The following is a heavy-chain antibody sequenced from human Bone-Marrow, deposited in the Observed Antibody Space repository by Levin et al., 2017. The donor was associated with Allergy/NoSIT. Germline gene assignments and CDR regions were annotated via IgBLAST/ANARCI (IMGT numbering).Heavy chain of an antibody. J-gene: IGHJ6*02. D-gene: IGHD6-19*01. CDR2: ISGNSHYV. V-gene: IGHV3-21*06. CDR1: GFDFNTHD. CDR3: ARSQGRSGWCYYYYGMDV. Sequence: GGSLRLSCRGSGFDFNTHDMNWVRQAPGQGLEWVSSISGNSHYVYYADSVKGRFSISRDNATNSMFLHMNSLRVEDTAGYYCARSQGRSGWCYYYYGMDVWGRRTTLTVSS.